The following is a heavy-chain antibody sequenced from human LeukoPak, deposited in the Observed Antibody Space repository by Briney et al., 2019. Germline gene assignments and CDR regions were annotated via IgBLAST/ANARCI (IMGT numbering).Heavy chain of an antibody. Sequence: GESLKISCKGSAYSFTSYWIGWVGQMPGKGLEWMGIIYPGDSDTRYSPSFQGQVTISADKSISTAYLQWSSLKASDTAMYYCARVIKGQITMIVGGYFDYWGQGTLVTVSS. CDR3: ARVIKGQITMIVGGYFDY. V-gene: IGHV5-51*01. D-gene: IGHD3-22*01. CDR1: AYSFTSYW. CDR2: IYPGDSDT. J-gene: IGHJ4*02.